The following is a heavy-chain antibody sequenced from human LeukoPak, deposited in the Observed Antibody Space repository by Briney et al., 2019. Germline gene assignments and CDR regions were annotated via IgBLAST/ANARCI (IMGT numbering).Heavy chain of an antibody. CDR2: IHYSGTT. CDR3: ARERAAPGSYYYYGMDV. V-gene: IGHV4-59*01. CDR1: VGSISTYY. D-gene: IGHD3-10*01. Sequence: SETLSLTCTVPVGSISTYYWNWIRQTPGKGLEWIGYIHYSGTTNYNPSLKSRVTILVVTSKNQFSLRLSSVSAADTAVYYCARERAAPGSYYYYGMDVWGQGTTVTVSS. J-gene: IGHJ6*02.